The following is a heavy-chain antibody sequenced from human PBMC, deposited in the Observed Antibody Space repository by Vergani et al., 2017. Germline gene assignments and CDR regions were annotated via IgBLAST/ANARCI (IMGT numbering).Heavy chain of an antibody. CDR2: IGTAGDT. Sequence: EVQLVESGGGLVKPGGSLRLSCAASGFTFSSYDMHWVRQATGKGLEWVSAIGTAGDTYYPGSVKGRFTISRENAKNSLYLQMNSLRAGDTAVYYCARADRRYYYGMDVWGQGTTVTVSS. V-gene: IGHV3-13*01. CDR1: GFTFSSYD. J-gene: IGHJ6*02. CDR3: ARADRRYYYGMDV.